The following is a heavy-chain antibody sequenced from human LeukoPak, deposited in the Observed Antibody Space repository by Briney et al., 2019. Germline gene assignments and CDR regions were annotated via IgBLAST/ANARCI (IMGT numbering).Heavy chain of an antibody. CDR3: ARRRDYYDSSGYFRFDY. CDR2: IYHSGGT. CDR1: GYSISSGYY. V-gene: IGHV4-38-2*01. J-gene: IGHJ4*02. D-gene: IGHD3-22*01. Sequence: SETLSLTXVVSGYSISSGYYWGWIRQSPGKGLEWIGSIYHSGGTFYNPSLKSRVTISVDTSKNQFSLKLSSVTAADTAVYYCARRRDYYDSSGYFRFDYWGQGALATVSS.